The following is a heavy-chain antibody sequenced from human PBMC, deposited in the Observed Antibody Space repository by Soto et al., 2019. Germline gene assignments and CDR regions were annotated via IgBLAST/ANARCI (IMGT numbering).Heavy chain of an antibody. D-gene: IGHD3-22*01. CDR3: ARDYYDSSGITPKGNAFDI. V-gene: IGHV1-46*01. CDR1: GYTFTSYY. Sequence: QVQLVQSGAEVKKPGASVKVSCKASGYTFTSYYMHWVRQAPGQGLEWMGIINPSGGSTSYAQKFQGRVTMTRDTSTSTVYMELSSLRSEDTAVYYCARDYYDSSGITPKGNAFDIWGQGTMVTVSS. J-gene: IGHJ3*02. CDR2: INPSGGST.